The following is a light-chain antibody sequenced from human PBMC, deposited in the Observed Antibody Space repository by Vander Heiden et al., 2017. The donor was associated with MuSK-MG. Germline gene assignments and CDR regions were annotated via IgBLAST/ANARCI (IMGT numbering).Light chain of an antibody. CDR2: GAS. J-gene: IGKJ1*01. Sequence: EIVLTQSPGTLSLSPGERATLSCRASQSVSSSYLAWYQQKPGQAPRRLIYGASSRATGIPDRFSGSGSGTDFTLTISRLEPEEFAVYYCQQYGSSPQNVTWTFGQGTKVEIK. CDR1: QSVSSSY. CDR3: QQYGSSPQNVTWT. V-gene: IGKV3-20*01.